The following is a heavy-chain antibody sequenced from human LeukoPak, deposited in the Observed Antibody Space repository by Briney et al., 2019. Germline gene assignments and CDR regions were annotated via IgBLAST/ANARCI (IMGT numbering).Heavy chain of an antibody. Sequence: ASVTVSCKASGYIFTSYFMHWVRQAPGQGLEWMGLINPSGGSTRYAQKFQGRVTMTRDMSTSTVYMELSSLRSEDTAVYYCARALPHRRLMDTTMEQHWFDPWGQGTLVTVSS. D-gene: IGHD5-18*01. CDR3: ARALPHRRLMDTTMEQHWFDP. CDR1: GYIFTSYF. V-gene: IGHV1-46*01. CDR2: INPSGGST. J-gene: IGHJ5*02.